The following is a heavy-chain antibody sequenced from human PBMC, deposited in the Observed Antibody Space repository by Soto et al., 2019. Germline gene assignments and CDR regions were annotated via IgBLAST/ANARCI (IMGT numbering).Heavy chain of an antibody. Sequence: QVQLQESGPGLVKPSQTLSLTCTVSGGSISSGDYYWSWIRQPPVKGLEWIGYIYYSGSTYYNPSLQSRVTISVDTSKNQFALKLSSVTAADTAVYYCARDRKGGPIDYWGQGTLVTVSS. CDR1: GGSISSGDYY. V-gene: IGHV4-30-4*01. CDR2: IYYSGST. D-gene: IGHD1-26*01. CDR3: ARDRKGGPIDY. J-gene: IGHJ4*02.